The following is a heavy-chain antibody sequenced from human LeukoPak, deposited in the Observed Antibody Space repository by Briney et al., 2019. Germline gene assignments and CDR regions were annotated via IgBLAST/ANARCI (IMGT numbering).Heavy chain of an antibody. CDR1: GFTFSSYS. Sequence: GGSLRLSCAASGFTFSSYSMNWVRQAPGKGLEWVSSISSSSYIYYADSVKGRFTISRDNAKNSLYLQMNSLRAEDTAVYYCASGLVVVAATTPFDYCGQGTLVTVSS. D-gene: IGHD2-15*01. V-gene: IGHV3-21*01. J-gene: IGHJ4*02. CDR2: ISSSSYI. CDR3: ASGLVVVAATTPFDY.